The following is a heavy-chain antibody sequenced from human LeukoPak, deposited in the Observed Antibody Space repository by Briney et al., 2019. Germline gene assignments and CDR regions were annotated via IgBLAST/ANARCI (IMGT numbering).Heavy chain of an antibody. CDR1: GGPISIYY. D-gene: IGHD3-22*01. CDR2: VHYSGNT. CDR3: ARHSSRYYYNTTGSQGFDP. Sequence: SETLSLTCTVSGGPISIYYWSWIRQPPTKGLERIGYVHYSGNTNYNPSLESRVTISLETSKNLFSLQLKSLTAADTAVYYCARHSSRYYYNTTGSQGFDPWGQGTLVTVSS. V-gene: IGHV4-59*01. J-gene: IGHJ5*02.